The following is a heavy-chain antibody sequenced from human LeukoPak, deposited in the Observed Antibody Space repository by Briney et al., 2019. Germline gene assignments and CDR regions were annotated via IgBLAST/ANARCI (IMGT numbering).Heavy chain of an antibody. V-gene: IGHV4-39*07. D-gene: IGHD3-16*01. J-gene: IGHJ3*02. CDR2: IYYSGST. CDR1: GGSISSSSYY. CDR3: ASKSMYYAYAFDI. Sequence: SETLSLTCTVSGGSISSSSYYWGWIRQPPGKGLEWIGSIYYSGSTYYNPSLKSRVTISVDTSKNQFSLKLSSVTAADTAVYYCASKSMYYAYAFDIWGQGTMVTVSS.